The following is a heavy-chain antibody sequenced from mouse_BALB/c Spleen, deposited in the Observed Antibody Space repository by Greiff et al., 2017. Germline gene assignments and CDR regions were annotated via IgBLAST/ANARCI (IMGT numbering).Heavy chain of an antibody. CDR2: ISSGGSYT. D-gene: IGHD1-1*01. V-gene: IGHV5-9-3*01. J-gene: IGHJ1*01. CDR1: GFTFSSYA. CDR3: ARHEDYGSSYPSYFDV. Sequence: EVKLVESGGGLVKPGGSLKLSCAASGFTFSSYAMSWVRQTPEKRLEWVATISSGGSYTYYPDSVKGRFTISRDNAKNTLYLQMSSLRSEDTAMYYCARHEDYGSSYPSYFDVWGAGTTVTVSS.